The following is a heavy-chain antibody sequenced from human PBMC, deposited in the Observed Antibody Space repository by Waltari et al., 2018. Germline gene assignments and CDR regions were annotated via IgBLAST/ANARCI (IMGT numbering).Heavy chain of an antibody. J-gene: IGHJ3*01. CDR2: MNHRGRC. CDR1: GESFSDHF. D-gene: IGHD4-17*01. Sequence: QVQLNQWGAGVLKPSETLSLTCAVYGESFSDHFWTWIRQPPGKGLEWIGQMNHRGRCTYNPSRKNRVTISVDTSRNQFSLMMTSLTAADTAVYYCARAPSFHYGVFSVPLTLDYWSQGTMVFVSS. CDR3: ARAPSFHYGVFSVPLTLDY. V-gene: IGHV4-34*01.